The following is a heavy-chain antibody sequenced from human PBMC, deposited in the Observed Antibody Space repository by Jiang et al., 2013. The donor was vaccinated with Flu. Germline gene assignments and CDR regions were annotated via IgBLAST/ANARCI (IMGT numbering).Heavy chain of an antibody. J-gene: IGHJ4*02. CDR3: ASQRLGEGVLNDY. CDR1: GGTFSSYT. CDR2: IIPILGIA. D-gene: IGHD3-16*01. Sequence: KASGGTFSSYTISWVRQAPGQGLEWMGRIIPILGIANYAQKFQGRVTITADKSTSTAYMELSSLRSEDTAVYYCASQRLGEGVLNDYWGQGTLVTVSS. V-gene: IGHV1-69*02.